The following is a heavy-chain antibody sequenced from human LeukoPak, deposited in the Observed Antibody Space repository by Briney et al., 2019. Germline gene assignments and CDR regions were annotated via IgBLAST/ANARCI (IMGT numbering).Heavy chain of an antibody. V-gene: IGHV3-7*01. J-gene: IGHJ4*02. CDR2: IKQDGTEK. D-gene: IGHD2-8*01. CDR1: GFSFSSYW. CDR3: TRGTDGLWDF. Sequence: GGSLRLSCAASGFSFSSYWMTWVRQAPGKGLEWVANIKQDGTEKYSVDSVKGRFTISRDNAKNSLYLQMNSLRAEDTAVYYCTRGTDGLWDFWGQGTLVTVSS.